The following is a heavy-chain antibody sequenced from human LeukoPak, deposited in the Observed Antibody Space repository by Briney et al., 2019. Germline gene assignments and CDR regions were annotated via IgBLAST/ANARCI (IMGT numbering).Heavy chain of an antibody. CDR2: ISAYNGNT. CDR3: ARVVVGLGDSSGYYYVTYFDY. J-gene: IGHJ4*02. Sequence: ASVKVSCKASGYTFTSYGISWVRQAPGQGLEWMGWISAYNGNTNYAQKLQGRVTMTTDTSTSTAYMELRSLRSDDTAVYYCARVVVGLGDSSGYYYVTYFDYWGQGTLVTVSS. V-gene: IGHV1-18*01. CDR1: GYTFTSYG. D-gene: IGHD3-22*01.